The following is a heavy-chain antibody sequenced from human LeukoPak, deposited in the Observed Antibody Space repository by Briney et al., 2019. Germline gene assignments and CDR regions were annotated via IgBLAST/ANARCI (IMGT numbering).Heavy chain of an antibody. Sequence: SETLSLTCTVSGGSISTSSYYWGWIRQPPGKGLEWIGSINYSGSTYNNPSLRSRVTTSVDTAKNQFSLNLSSVTAADTAVYYCARDESRNPNDYGGNSDAFNIWGQGTMVTVSS. CDR2: INYSGST. V-gene: IGHV4-39*07. J-gene: IGHJ3*02. CDR3: ARDESRNPNDYGGNSDAFNI. D-gene: IGHD4-23*01. CDR1: GGSISTSSYY.